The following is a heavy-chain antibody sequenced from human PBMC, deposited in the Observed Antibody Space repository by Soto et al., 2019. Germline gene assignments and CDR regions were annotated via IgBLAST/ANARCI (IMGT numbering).Heavy chain of an antibody. CDR3: ARVIKAAAGTFSWFDP. D-gene: IGHD6-13*01. Sequence: XGTLSLTCTVSGGSISSYYWSWIRQPPGKGLEWIGYIYYSGSTYYNPSLKSRVTISVDRSKNQFSLKLSSVTAADTAVYYCARVIKAAAGTFSWFDPWGQGTLVTVSS. CDR2: IYYSGST. V-gene: IGHV4-59*12. CDR1: GGSISSYY. J-gene: IGHJ5*02.